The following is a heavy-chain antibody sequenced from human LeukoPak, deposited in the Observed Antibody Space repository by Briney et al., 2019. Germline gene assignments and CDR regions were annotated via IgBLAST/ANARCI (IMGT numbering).Heavy chain of an antibody. D-gene: IGHD6-13*01. CDR3: ARSRYSSSWYTESAFDI. CDR2: MYTSGST. CDR1: GGSISSGSYY. V-gene: IGHV4-61*02. J-gene: IGHJ3*02. Sequence: SETLSLTCTVSGGSISSGSYYWSWIRRPAGKGLEWFGRMYTSGSTDYSPSLSSRVTISVDTSKNHLSLKLRSVTAADTAMYYCARSRYSSSWYTESAFDIWGQGTLVTVSS.